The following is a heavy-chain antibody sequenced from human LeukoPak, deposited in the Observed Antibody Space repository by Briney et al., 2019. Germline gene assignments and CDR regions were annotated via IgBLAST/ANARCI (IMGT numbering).Heavy chain of an antibody. CDR1: GFTFSSYG. Sequence: GGSLRLSCAASGFTFSSYGMHWVRQAPGKGLEWVAVIWYDGSNKYYADSVKGRFTISRDNSKNTLYLQMNSLRAEDTAVYYCARDLGFTYPYCSSTSCYDENWFDPWGQGTLVTVSS. D-gene: IGHD2-2*01. CDR2: IWYDGSNK. V-gene: IGHV3-33*01. CDR3: ARDLGFTYPYCSSTSCYDENWFDP. J-gene: IGHJ5*02.